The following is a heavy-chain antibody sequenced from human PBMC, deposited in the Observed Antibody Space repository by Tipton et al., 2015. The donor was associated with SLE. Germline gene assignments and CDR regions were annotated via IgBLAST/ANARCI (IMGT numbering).Heavy chain of an antibody. Sequence: GSLRLSCAASGFTFSTYSMNWVRQAPGKGLEWVSSISSTSYIFYADSLKGRFTISRDNAKNSLYLQMNSLRAEDTAVYYCAREGIAARWFDPWGQGTLVTVSS. D-gene: IGHD6-13*01. CDR1: GFTFSTYS. J-gene: IGHJ5*02. V-gene: IGHV3-21*01. CDR3: AREGIAARWFDP. CDR2: ISSTSYI.